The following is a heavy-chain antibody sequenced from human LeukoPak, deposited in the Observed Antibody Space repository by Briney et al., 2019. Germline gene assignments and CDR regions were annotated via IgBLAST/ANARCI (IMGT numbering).Heavy chain of an antibody. CDR3: ASRYSSTSLSSDP. D-gene: IGHD2-2*01. V-gene: IGHV1-2*06. Sequence: GASVKVSCKASGYTFTGYYMHWVRQAPGQGLEWMGQINPNSGGTNYAQKFQGRVTMTRDTSISTAYMELSRLRSDDTAMYYCASRYSSTSLSSDPWGQGTLVTVSS. CDR1: GYTFTGYY. CDR2: INPNSGGT. J-gene: IGHJ5*02.